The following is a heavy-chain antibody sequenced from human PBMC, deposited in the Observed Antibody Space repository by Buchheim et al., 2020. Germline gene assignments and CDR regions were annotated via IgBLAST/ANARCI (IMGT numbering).Heavy chain of an antibody. CDR3: ARLGGSGYLYYFDY. V-gene: IGHV4-34*01. CDR2: INHSGST. CDR1: GGSFSGYY. J-gene: IGHJ4*02. D-gene: IGHD3-22*01. Sequence: QVQLQQWGAGLLKPSETLSLTCAVYGGSFSGYYWSWIRQPPGKGLEWIGEINHSGSTNYNPSLKSRVTISVDTSKNQLSLKLNSVTAADTAVYYCARLGGSGYLYYFDYWGQGTL.